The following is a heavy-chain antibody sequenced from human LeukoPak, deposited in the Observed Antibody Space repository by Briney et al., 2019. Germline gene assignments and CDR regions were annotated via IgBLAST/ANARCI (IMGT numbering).Heavy chain of an antibody. CDR2: IIPIFGTA. CDR1: GGTFSSYA. Sequence: ASVKVSCKASGGTFSSYAISWVRQAPGQGLEWMGRIIPIFGTANYAQKFQGRVTITTDESTSTAYMELSSLRSEDTALYYCARVGGIERWLQLGAFDIWGQGTMVTVS. CDR3: ARVGGIERWLQLGAFDI. J-gene: IGHJ3*02. D-gene: IGHD5-24*01. V-gene: IGHV1-69*05.